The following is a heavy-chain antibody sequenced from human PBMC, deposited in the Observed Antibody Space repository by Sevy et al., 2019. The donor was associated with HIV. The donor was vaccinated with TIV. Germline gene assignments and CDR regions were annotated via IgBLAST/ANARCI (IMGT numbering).Heavy chain of an antibody. D-gene: IGHD6-6*01. J-gene: IGHJ6*02. CDR2: ISWSGGST. V-gene: IGHV3-43D*03. CDR1: GFTFHDYA. Sequence: GGSLRLSCVASGFTFHDYAMHWVRQPPGKGLEWVSLISWSGGSTYYADSVKGRFTISRDNSKNSLYLQMNSLITEDTALYYCAKDLGSSSWNYNGMDVWGQGTTVTVSS. CDR3: AKDLGSSSWNYNGMDV.